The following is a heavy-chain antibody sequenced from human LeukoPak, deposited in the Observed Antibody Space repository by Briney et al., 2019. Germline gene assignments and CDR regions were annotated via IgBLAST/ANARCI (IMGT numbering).Heavy chain of an antibody. D-gene: IGHD2-15*01. CDR1: GFTFRSYA. CDR3: AKAPVTTCSGAYCYPFDY. CDR2: ISVSGNT. Sequence: GGSLRLSCAASGFTFRSYAMSWVRQGPGKGLEWVSAISVSGNTYHADSVKGRFTISRDSYKNTLYLQMNSLRAEDAAVYYCAKAPVTTCSGAYCYPFDYWDQGTLVTVSS. V-gene: IGHV3-23*01. J-gene: IGHJ4*02.